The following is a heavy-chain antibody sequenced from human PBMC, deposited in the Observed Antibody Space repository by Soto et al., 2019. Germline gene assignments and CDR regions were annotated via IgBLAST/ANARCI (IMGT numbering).Heavy chain of an antibody. Sequence: PSETLSLTCTVSGGSISSGGYYWSWIRQHPGKGLECIGYIYYSGSTYYNPSLKSRVTISVDTSKNQFSLQLSSVTAADTAVYYCARDKGYSSSWYGDYWGQGTLVTVSS. CDR3: ARDKGYSSSWYGDY. CDR2: IYYSGST. J-gene: IGHJ4*02. CDR1: GGSISSGGYY. V-gene: IGHV4-31*03. D-gene: IGHD6-13*01.